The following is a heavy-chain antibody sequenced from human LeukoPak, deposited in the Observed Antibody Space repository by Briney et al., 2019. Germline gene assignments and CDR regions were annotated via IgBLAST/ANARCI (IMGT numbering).Heavy chain of an antibody. D-gene: IGHD3-22*01. CDR2: ISGSGGST. V-gene: IGHV3-23*01. CDR3: AKGLFPVVVIMGIDY. CDR1: RFTFSSYA. Sequence: PGGSLRLSCAASRFTFSSYAMSWVRQAPGEGLEWVSAISGSGGSTYYAASVKGRFTISRDNSKNTLYLQMNSLRAEDTAVYYCAKGLFPVVVIMGIDYWGQGTLVTVSS. J-gene: IGHJ4*02.